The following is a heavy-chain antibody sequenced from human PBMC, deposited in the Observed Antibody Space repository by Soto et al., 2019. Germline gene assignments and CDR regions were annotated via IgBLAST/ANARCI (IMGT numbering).Heavy chain of an antibody. CDR2: IYYTGTT. CDR1: GTSIRGYY. J-gene: IGHJ4*02. D-gene: IGHD3-10*01. Sequence: SETLSLTCSVSGTSIRGYYWTWIRQPPGKGLEWIGYIYYTGTTNYNPSLKSRVTISVDTSKNQFSLRLNSVTAADTAVYYCAREVSSFGSNHFDSWGQGALVTVSS. V-gene: IGHV4-59*01. CDR3: AREVSSFGSNHFDS.